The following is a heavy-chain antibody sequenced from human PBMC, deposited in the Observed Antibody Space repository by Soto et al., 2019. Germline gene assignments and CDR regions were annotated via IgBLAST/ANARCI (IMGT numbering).Heavy chain of an antibody. D-gene: IGHD2-15*01. Sequence: SQTLSLTCAISGDSVSSHSAAWNWIRQSPSRGLEWLGRTYYRSKWYNDYAVSVKSRIIINPDTSKNQVSLQLNSVTPEDTAVYYCARDDHCSGGSCYNLAEYWGQGTLVTVSS. V-gene: IGHV6-1*01. CDR1: GDSVSSHSAA. CDR2: TYYRSKWYN. CDR3: ARDDHCSGGSCYNLAEY. J-gene: IGHJ4*02.